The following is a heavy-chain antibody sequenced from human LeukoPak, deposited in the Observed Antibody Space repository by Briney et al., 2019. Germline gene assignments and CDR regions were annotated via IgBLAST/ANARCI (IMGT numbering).Heavy chain of an antibody. Sequence: GGSLRLSCAASGFTFSSYAMSWVRQAPGKGLEWVSVIYSGGSTYYADSVKGRFTISRDNSKNTLYLQMNSLRAEDTAVYYCARAWGYNWFDPWGQGTLVTVSS. D-gene: IGHD3-16*01. V-gene: IGHV3-66*01. J-gene: IGHJ5*02. CDR2: IYSGGST. CDR3: ARAWGYNWFDP. CDR1: GFTFSSYA.